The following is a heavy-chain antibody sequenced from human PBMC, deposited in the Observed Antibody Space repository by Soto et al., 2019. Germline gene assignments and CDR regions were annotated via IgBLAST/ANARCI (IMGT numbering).Heavy chain of an antibody. CDR3: ARVRGAAAIAFMDV. J-gene: IGHJ6*02. V-gene: IGHV4-59*01. CDR1: GCSISSYY. CDR2: IYYSGST. D-gene: IGHD2-2*01. Sequence: SETLSLTCTVSGCSISSYYWSWIRQPPGKGLEWIGYIYYSGSTNYNPSLKSRVTISVDTSKNQFSLKLSSVTAADTAVYYCARVRGAAAIAFMDVWGQGTTVT.